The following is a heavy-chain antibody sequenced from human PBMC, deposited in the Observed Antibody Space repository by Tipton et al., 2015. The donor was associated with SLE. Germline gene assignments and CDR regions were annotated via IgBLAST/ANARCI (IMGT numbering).Heavy chain of an antibody. J-gene: IGHJ4*02. D-gene: IGHD6-13*01. CDR3: ARGAGIAAADNYFDY. V-gene: IGHV4-30-4*01. Sequence: TLSLTCTVSGGSISSGDYYWSWIRQPPGKGLEWIGYIYYSGSTYYNPSLKSRVTISLHTSKNQFSLQLTSVTPEDTAVYYCARGAGIAAADNYFDYWGQGTLVTVSS. CDR1: GGSISSGDYY. CDR2: IYYSGST.